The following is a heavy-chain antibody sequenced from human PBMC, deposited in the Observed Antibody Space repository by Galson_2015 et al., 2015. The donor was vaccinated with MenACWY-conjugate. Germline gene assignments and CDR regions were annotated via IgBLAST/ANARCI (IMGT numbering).Heavy chain of an antibody. D-gene: IGHD6-19*01. Sequence: SLRLSCAGSGFSFRNYGINWIRQAPGKGLEWVSTISSGSVHTSSRASVEGRFNLSRDTAKNLVFLQMSNLRVEDTAVYYCVASGWSILAGRPSFLDVWGKGTTVIVSS. CDR1: GFSFRNYG. V-gene: IGHV3-21*06. J-gene: IGHJ6*04. CDR2: ISSGSVHT. CDR3: VASGWSILAGRPSFLDV.